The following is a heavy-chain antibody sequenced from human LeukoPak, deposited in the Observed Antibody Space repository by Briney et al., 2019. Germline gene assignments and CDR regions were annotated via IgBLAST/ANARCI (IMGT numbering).Heavy chain of an antibody. CDR1: RFTFSSYA. D-gene: IGHD1-26*01. CDR2: ISGSGGST. CDR3: AKSVSSGTYSHFDY. J-gene: IGHJ4*02. V-gene: IGHV3-23*01. Sequence: GGSLRLSCAASRFTFSSYAMSWVRQAPGKGPEWVSGISGSGGSTYYADSAKGRFTISRDNSKNTLYLQMNSLRAEDTAVYYCAKSVSSGTYSHFDYWGQGTLVTVSS.